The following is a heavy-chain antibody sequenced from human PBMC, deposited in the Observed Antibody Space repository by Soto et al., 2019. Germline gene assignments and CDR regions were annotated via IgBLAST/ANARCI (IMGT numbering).Heavy chain of an antibody. CDR2: ISSYNIDT. D-gene: IGHD3-3*01. Sequence: ASVKVSCKSSGYRFETYAMSWVRQTPGQGLEWMGWISSYNIDTYYAPKFQDRVTMTKDTSTGTAYMELRSLRSDDTAVYYCARGHGVIIGAMDVWGQGTTVTVSS. J-gene: IGHJ6*02. CDR3: ARGHGVIIGAMDV. V-gene: IGHV1-18*01. CDR1: GYRFETYA.